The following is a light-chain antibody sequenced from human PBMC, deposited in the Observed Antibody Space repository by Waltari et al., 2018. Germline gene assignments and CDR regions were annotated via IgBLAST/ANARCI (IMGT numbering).Light chain of an antibody. CDR1: QSISSW. Sequence: DIQMTPSPSTLSASVGDRATITCRASQSISSWLAWYQQKPGKAPTLLIYKASSLERGVPSRFSCSGSGIEFTLTISSLQPDDFATYDCQQYKSYSPGYTFGQGTKLEIK. V-gene: IGKV1-5*03. J-gene: IGKJ2*01. CDR2: KAS. CDR3: QQYKSYSPGYT.